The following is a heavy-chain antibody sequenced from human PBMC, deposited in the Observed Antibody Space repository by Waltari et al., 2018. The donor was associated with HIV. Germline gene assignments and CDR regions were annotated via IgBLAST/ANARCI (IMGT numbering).Heavy chain of an antibody. CDR2: MSLVSAAI. Sequence: EVQLVESGGGLVQPGGSLRLSCSASGFNFRNYDMNWVRQAPGKGLEWLSYMSLVSAAIYQADSVKGRFTIARDNAKNSLYLQMDSLRGEDTAVYYCARDSNTTARRSGMDLWGQGTTVTVSS. V-gene: IGHV3-48*03. J-gene: IGHJ6*02. CDR1: GFNFRNYD. D-gene: IGHD6-6*01. CDR3: ARDSNTTARRSGMDL.